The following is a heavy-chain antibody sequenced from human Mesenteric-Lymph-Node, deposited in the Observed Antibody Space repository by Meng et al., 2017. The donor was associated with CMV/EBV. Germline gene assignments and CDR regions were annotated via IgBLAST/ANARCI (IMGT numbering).Heavy chain of an antibody. CDR3: AKIATVTKGYYFDY. CDR1: GFTFSSYS. CDR2: ISSSSSYI. V-gene: IGHV3-21*01. D-gene: IGHD4-17*01. J-gene: IGHJ4*02. Sequence: GGSLRLSCAASGFTFSSYSMNWVRQAPGKGLEWVSSISSSSSYIYYADSVKGRFTISRDNAKNSLYLQMNSLRAEDTAVYYCAKIATVTKGYYFDYWGQGTLVTVSS.